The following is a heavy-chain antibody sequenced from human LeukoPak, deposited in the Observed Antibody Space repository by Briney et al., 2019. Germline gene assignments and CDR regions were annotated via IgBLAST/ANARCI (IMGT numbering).Heavy chain of an antibody. D-gene: IGHD1-14*01. CDR1: GFTVSSNY. J-gene: IGHJ4*02. Sequence: GGSLRLSCAASGFTVSSNYMSWVRQAPGKGLEWVSVIYSGGSTYYADSVKGRFTISRDNSKNTLYLQMNSLRAEDTAVYYCARVLTYMYYFDYRGQGTLVTVSS. CDR3: ARVLTYMYYFDY. V-gene: IGHV3-66*01. CDR2: IYSGGST.